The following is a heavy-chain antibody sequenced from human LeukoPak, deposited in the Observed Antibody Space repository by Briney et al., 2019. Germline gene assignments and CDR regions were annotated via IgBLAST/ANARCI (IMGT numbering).Heavy chain of an antibody. CDR2: IGVGGGYI. CDR3: ASHSGSYSNWFDP. V-gene: IGHV3-23*01. D-gene: IGHD1-26*01. CDR1: GFTFSSYA. J-gene: IGHJ5*02. Sequence: GGSLRLSCTTSGFTFSSYAMSWVRQAPGKGLEWVSAIGVGGGYIYYADSVKGRFTISRDNSKNAPYLQMNSLRADDTAVYYCASHSGSYSNWFDPWGQGTLVTVSS.